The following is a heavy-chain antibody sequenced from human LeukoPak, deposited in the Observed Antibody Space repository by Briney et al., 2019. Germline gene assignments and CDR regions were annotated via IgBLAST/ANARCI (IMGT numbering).Heavy chain of an antibody. CDR2: ISYDGSNK. J-gene: IGHJ6*03. CDR1: GFTFSSYA. V-gene: IGHV3-30*04. Sequence: PGGSLRLSCAASGFTFSSYAMHWVRQAPGKGLEWVAVISYDGSNKYYADSVKGRFTISRDNSKNTLYLQMNSLRAEDTAVYYCARVGSNYYYYYMDVWGKGTTVTVSS. CDR3: ARVGSNYYYYYMDV.